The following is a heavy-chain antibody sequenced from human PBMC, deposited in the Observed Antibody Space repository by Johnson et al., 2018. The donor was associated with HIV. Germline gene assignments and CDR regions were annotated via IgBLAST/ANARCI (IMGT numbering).Heavy chain of an antibody. CDR3: AKDVGHDIVTGHTPSGDAFDI. CDR1: GFTFSNAW. V-gene: IGHV3-15*05. Sequence: EVQLVESGGGLVKPGGSLRLSCAASGFTFSNAWMSWVRQAPGKGLEWVGRIKSKTDGGTTDYAAPVKGRFTISRDNAKNSLYLQMHSLRAEDTAVYYCAKDVGHDIVTGHTPSGDAFDIWGQGTMVTVSS. D-gene: IGHD3-9*01. J-gene: IGHJ3*02. CDR2: IKSKTDGGTT.